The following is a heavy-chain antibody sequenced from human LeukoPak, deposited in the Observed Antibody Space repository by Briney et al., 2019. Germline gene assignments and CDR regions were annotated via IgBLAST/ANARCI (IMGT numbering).Heavy chain of an antibody. CDR2: IYYSGST. Sequence: SQTLSLTCTVSGGSISSYYWSWVRQPPGKGLERIGHIYYSGSTKHNPSLKSRVTIPVDTSKNPFSLNLSSVTAADTAVYYCARDGYSSGWGRAFDIWGQGTMVTVSS. J-gene: IGHJ3*02. V-gene: IGHV4-59*01. CDR3: ARDGYSSGWGRAFDI. CDR1: GGSISSYY. D-gene: IGHD6-19*01.